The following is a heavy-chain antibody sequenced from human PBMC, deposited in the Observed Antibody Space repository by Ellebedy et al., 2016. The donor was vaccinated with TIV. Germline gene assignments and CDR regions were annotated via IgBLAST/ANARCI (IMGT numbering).Heavy chain of an antibody. J-gene: IGHJ6*02. CDR2: ISYDGSNK. CDR1: GFTCSSYA. Sequence: PGGSLRLSCAASGFTCSSYAMHWVRQAPGKGLEWVAVISYDGSNKYYADSVKGRFTISRDNSKNTLYLQMNSLRAEDTAVYYCARAQSSSSRYYYYYGMDVWGQGTTVTVSS. D-gene: IGHD6-6*01. V-gene: IGHV3-30-3*01. CDR3: ARAQSSSSRYYYYYGMDV.